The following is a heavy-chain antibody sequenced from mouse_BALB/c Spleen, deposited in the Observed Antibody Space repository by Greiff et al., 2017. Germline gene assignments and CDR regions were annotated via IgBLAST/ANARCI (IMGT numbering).Heavy chain of an antibody. J-gene: IGHJ4*01. CDR3: ARDYDYAMDY. CDR2: ISSGGGST. D-gene: IGHD2-4*01. V-gene: IGHV5-12-1*01. CDR1: GFAFSSYD. Sequence: EVQVVESGGGLVKPGGSLKLSCAASGFAFSSYDMSWVRQTPEKRLEWVAYISSGGGSTYYPDTVKGRCTISRDNANNTLYLQLSSLKSEDTAIYYCARDYDYAMDYWGQGTSVTVSS.